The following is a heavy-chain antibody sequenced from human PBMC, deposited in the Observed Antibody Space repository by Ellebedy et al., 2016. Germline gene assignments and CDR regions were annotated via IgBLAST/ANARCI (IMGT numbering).Heavy chain of an antibody. CDR3: ARDNRVTTWYY. V-gene: IGHV4-39*02. D-gene: IGHD4-17*01. CDR1: GGSISSSSYY. CDR2: IYYSGRT. Sequence: SETLSLTCTVSGGSISSSSYYWGWIRQPPGKGLEWIGSIYYSGRTYYNPSLKSRVTISVDTSKNQFSLKLSSVTAADTAVYYCARDNRVTTWYYWGQGTQVTVSS. J-gene: IGHJ4*02.